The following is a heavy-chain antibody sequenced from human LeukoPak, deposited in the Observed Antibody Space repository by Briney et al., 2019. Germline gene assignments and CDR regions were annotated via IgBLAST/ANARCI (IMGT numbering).Heavy chain of an antibody. J-gene: IGHJ3*02. CDR2: IYSGGST. V-gene: IGHV3-53*01. Sequence: GGSLRLSCAASGFTVSSNYMSWVRQAPGKGLEWVSVIYSGGSTYYADSVKGRFTISRDNSKNTLYLQMNSLRAEDTAVYYCARKRYDISTGGGAFDIWGQGTMVTVSS. CDR1: GFTVSSNY. CDR3: ARKRYDISTGGGAFDI. D-gene: IGHD3-9*01.